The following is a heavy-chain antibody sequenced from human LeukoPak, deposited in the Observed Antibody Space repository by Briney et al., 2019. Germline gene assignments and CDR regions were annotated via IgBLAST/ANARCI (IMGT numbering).Heavy chain of an antibody. Sequence: ASVKVSCKASGGTFSSYAISWVRQAPGQGLEWMGGIIPIFGTANYAQKFQGRVTITTDESTSTAYMELSSLRSEDTAVYYCASRHQYCSSTSCYTPGDYYYYMDVWGKGTTVTVSS. CDR2: IIPIFGTA. V-gene: IGHV1-69*05. CDR3: ASRHQYCSSTSCYTPGDYYYYMDV. D-gene: IGHD2-2*02. CDR1: GGTFSSYA. J-gene: IGHJ6*03.